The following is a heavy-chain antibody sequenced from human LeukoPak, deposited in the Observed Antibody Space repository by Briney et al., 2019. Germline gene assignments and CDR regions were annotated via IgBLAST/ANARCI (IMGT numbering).Heavy chain of an antibody. CDR3: ARGGLKAAFDI. V-gene: IGHV3-66*01. J-gene: IGHJ3*02. CDR1: GFTVSSNY. CDR2: IYSGSST. Sequence: GGSLRLSCAASGFTVSSNYMSWVRQAPGKGLEWVSVIYSGSSTYYADSVKGRFTISRDNAKNTLYLQMNSLRAEDTAVYYCARGGLKAAFDIWGQGTMVTVSS.